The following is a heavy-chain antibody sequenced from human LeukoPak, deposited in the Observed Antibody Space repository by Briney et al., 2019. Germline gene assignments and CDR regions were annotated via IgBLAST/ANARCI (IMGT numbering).Heavy chain of an antibody. CDR3: ARGWYGGFGYFDY. CDR1: GFTFSSYA. CDR2: ISYDGSNK. Sequence: GGSLRLSCAASGFTFSSYAMHWVRQAPGKGLEWVAVISYDGSNKYYADSVKGRFTISRDNSKSTLYLQMNSLRAEDTAVYYCARGWYGGFGYFDYWGQGTLVTVSS. V-gene: IGHV3-30*04. D-gene: IGHD3-16*01. J-gene: IGHJ4*02.